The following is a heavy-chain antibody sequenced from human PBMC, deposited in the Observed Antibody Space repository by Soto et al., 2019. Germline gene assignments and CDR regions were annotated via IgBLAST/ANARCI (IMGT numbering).Heavy chain of an antibody. CDR2: ISSNGGNT. J-gene: IGHJ4*02. CDR1: GLTFSNYA. V-gene: IGHV3-64D*06. CDR3: ARVGGSSWYRPRFDY. Sequence: GGSLRLSCAASGLTFSNYAMHWVRQAPGKGLEYVSAISSNGGNTYYADSVKGRFTISRDNSKNTLYLQMSSLRTEDTAVYYCARVGGSSWYRPRFDYWGQGTLVTVSS. D-gene: IGHD6-13*01.